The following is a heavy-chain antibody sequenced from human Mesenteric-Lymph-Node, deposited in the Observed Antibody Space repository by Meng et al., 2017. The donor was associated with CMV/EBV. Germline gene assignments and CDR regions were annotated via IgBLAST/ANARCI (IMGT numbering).Heavy chain of an antibody. V-gene: IGHV1-69*02. CDR1: GGTFSSYT. CDR3: ARRYGSGSYWDYGMDV. J-gene: IGHJ6*02. CDR2: IIPILSIA. Sequence: SVKVSCKASGGTFSSYTISWVRQAPGQGLEWMGRIIPILSIANYAQKFQGRVTITADKSTSTAYMELSRLRSDDTAVYYCARRYGSGSYWDYGMDVWGQGTTVTVSS. D-gene: IGHD3-10*01.